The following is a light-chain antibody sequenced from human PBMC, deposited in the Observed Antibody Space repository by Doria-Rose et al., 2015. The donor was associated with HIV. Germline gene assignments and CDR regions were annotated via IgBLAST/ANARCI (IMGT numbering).Light chain of an antibody. CDR2: DGS. V-gene: IGKV3-20*01. J-gene: IGKJ1*01. CDR1: QSFSSTY. Sequence: EIVMTQSPGTLSLSPGERATLSCRASQSFSSTYLDWYQQKPGQAPSLLIYDGSTRATGIPDRFSASGSGTDFTLTINRLEPEDFALYYCHQYGTSWTFGQGTKVE. CDR3: HQYGTSWT.